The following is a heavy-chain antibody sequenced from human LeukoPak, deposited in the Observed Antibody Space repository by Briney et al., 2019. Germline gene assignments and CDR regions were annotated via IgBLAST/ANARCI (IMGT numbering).Heavy chain of an antibody. Sequence: SETLSLTCTVSGGSISSYYWSWIRQPPGKGLEWMGYIYYSGSTNYNPSLKSRVTISVDTSKNQFSLKLSSVTAADTAVYYCARGVVVVTAAYYFDYWGQGTLVTVSS. V-gene: IGHV4-59*01. J-gene: IGHJ4*02. CDR2: IYYSGST. D-gene: IGHD2-21*02. CDR1: GGSISSYY. CDR3: ARGVVVVTAAYYFDY.